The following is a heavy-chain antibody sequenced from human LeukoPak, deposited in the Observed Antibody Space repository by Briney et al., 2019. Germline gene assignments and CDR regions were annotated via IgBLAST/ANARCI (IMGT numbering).Heavy chain of an antibody. J-gene: IGHJ4*02. CDR3: ARDHRTYSYSSGWYYY. V-gene: IGHV3-30*04. D-gene: IGHD6-19*01. CDR1: GFTFSSYA. CDR2: ISYDGSNK. Sequence: GGSLRLSRAASGFTFSSYAMHWVRQAPGKGLEWVAVISYDGSNKYYADSVKGRFTISRDNSKNTLYLQMNSLRAEDTAVYYCARDHRTYSYSSGWYYYWGQGTLVTVSS.